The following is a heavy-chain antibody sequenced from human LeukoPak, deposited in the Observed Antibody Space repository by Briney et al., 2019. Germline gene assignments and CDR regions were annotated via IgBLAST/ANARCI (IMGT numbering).Heavy chain of an antibody. CDR1: GDSVSSNSAA. J-gene: IGHJ4*02. CDR2: TYYRSKWYN. CDR3: ARAVCSRSSCHFDY. D-gene: IGHD2-2*01. V-gene: IGHV6-1*01. Sequence: SQTLSLTCAISGDSVSSNSAAWNWIRQSPSRGLEWLGRTYYRSKWYNDYAVSVKSRITINPDTSKNQFSLQLNSVTPEDMAVYYCARAVCSRSSCHFDYWGQGNLVTVSS.